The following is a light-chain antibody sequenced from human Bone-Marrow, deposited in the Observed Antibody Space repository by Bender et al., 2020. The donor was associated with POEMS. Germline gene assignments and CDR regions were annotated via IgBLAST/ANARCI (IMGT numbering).Light chain of an antibody. Sequence: QSALTQPASVSGSLGQSITISCTGTSSDVGGSYNLVSWYQHHPGKAPKLLIYEVTKRPSGVSSRFSGSKSGNTASLTISGLQAEDEADYHCCSYAGSTTVLFGGGTKLTVL. CDR2: EVT. V-gene: IGLV2-23*02. CDR3: CSYAGSTTVL. J-gene: IGLJ2*01. CDR1: SSDVGGSYNL.